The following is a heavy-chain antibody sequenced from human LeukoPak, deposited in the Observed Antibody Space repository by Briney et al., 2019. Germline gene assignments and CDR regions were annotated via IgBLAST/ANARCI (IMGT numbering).Heavy chain of an antibody. V-gene: IGHV3-15*01. D-gene: IGHD2-8*02. Sequence: GGSLRLSCAASGFTFSNAWMSWVRQAPGKGLEWVGRIKSKTDGGTTDYAAPVKGRFTISRDDSKNTLYLKMNSLKNEDTAVYYCTTFRVLPNAFDIWGQGTMVTVSS. CDR2: IKSKTDGGTT. J-gene: IGHJ3*02. CDR1: GFTFSNAW. CDR3: TTFRVLPNAFDI.